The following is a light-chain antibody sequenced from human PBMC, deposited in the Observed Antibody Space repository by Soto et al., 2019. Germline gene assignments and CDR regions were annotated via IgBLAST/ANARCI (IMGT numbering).Light chain of an antibody. V-gene: IGLV2-11*01. CDR3: CSDAGRYTLV. J-gene: IGLJ2*01. Sequence: QSVLTQPRSVSGSPGQSVTISCTGTSSDIDDYNYVSWYQQHPGKAPKLMIYDVTKRPSGVPERFSGSKSGNTASLTISGLQAEDDADYYYCSDAGRYTLVFGGGTKLTVL. CDR2: DVT. CDR1: SSDIDDYNY.